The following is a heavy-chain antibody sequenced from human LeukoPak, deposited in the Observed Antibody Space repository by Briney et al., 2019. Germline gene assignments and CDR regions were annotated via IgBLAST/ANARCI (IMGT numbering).Heavy chain of an antibody. Sequence: PGGSLRLSCAASGFTFTTYDMHWVRQAPGKGLEWVSYISSSGSTIYYADSVKGRFTISRDNAKNSLYLQMNSLRAEDTALYYCVRGITMFQHWGQGTLVTVSS. CDR2: ISSSGSTI. J-gene: IGHJ1*01. CDR3: VRGITMFQH. V-gene: IGHV3-48*03. D-gene: IGHD3-10*01. CDR1: GFTFTTYD.